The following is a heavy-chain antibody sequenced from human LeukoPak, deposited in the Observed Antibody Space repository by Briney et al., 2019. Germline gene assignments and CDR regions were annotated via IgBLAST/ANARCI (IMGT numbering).Heavy chain of an antibody. CDR3: ARAPSVALNYYENSGRNLKKGADAFDI. CDR2: IYTSGST. CDR1: GGSISSGSYY. Sequence: SETLSLTCTVSGGSISSGSYYWSWIRQPAGKGLEWIGRIYTSGSTYYNPSLKSRITISVDTSKNQFSLKLSSVTAADTAVYYCARAPSVALNYYENSGRNLKKGADAFDIWGQGTMVTVSS. V-gene: IGHV4-61*02. J-gene: IGHJ3*02. D-gene: IGHD3-22*01.